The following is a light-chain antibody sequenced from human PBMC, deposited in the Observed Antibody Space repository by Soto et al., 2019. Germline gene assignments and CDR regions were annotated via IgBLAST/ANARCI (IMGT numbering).Light chain of an antibody. CDR3: QQYYSFPLT. Sequence: DIQRTQSPSTLSASVGDRVTITCRASQSISSWLAWYQQKPGKAPKLLIYDASSLESGVPSRFSGSGSGTDFTLTISCLQSEDFATYYCQQYYSFPLTFGGGTKVDIK. CDR1: QSISSW. CDR2: DAS. V-gene: IGKV1-5*01. J-gene: IGKJ4*01.